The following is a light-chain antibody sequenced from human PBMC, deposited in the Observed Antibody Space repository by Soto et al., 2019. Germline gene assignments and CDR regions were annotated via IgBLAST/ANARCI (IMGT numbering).Light chain of an antibody. CDR2: GAS. J-gene: IGKJ3*01. V-gene: IGKV3-20*01. Sequence: EIVLTQSPGTLSLSPGDRATLSCRASQSVSTNYLAWYQQKLGQAPRLLIYGASSRATGIPDRFSGNGSGTDFTLTISRLEPEDFAVYDCHQYGSTPFTFGPGTKVDIK. CDR3: HQYGSTPFT. CDR1: QSVSTNY.